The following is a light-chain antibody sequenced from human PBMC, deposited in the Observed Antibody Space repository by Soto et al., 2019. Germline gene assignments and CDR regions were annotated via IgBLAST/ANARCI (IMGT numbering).Light chain of an antibody. V-gene: IGLV1-40*01. Sequence: QSVLTQPPSVTGAPGQRVTISCTGSHSDIGAGYGVHWYQQFPHSAPKLLIYDTTNRPSGVPDRFSGSRSGTSASLAITGLQAEDEADYYCAAWDDSLRGHWAFGGGTQLTVL. J-gene: IGLJ3*02. CDR1: HSDIGAGYG. CDR2: DTT. CDR3: AAWDDSLRGHWA.